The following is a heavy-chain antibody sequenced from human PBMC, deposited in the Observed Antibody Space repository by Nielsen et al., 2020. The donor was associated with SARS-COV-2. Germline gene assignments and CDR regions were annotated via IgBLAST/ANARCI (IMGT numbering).Heavy chain of an antibody. J-gene: IGHJ6*03. Sequence: RQAPGKGLEWVGYVFYTGSTYYNPSLKSRTTISVDTSKNQFSLKVTSVTAADTAVYYCAREVIAPRPDGDYNYYMDVWGNGTTVTVSS. D-gene: IGHD6-6*01. V-gene: IGHV4-30-4*01. CDR3: AREVIAPRPDGDYNYYMDV. CDR2: VFYTGST.